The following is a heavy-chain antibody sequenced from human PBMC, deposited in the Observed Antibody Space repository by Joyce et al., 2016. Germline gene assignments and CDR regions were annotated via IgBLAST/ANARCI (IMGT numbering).Heavy chain of an antibody. J-gene: IGHJ4*02. D-gene: IGHD2-2*01. V-gene: IGHV4-34*01. CDR1: GGSFSGYY. CDR3: ARVSSRWGYCSSTSCLYFDY. CDR2: INHSRST. Sequence: QVQLQQWGAGLLKPSETLSLTCAVYGGSFSGYYWSWIRQPPGQGLEWIGEINHSRSTNYNPSLTSRVTISVDTSKNQFSLKLSSVTAADTAVYYCARVSSRWGYCSSTSCLYFDYWGQGTLVTVSS.